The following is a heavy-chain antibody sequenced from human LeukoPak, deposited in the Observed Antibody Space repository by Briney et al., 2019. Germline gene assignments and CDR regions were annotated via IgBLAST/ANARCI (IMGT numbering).Heavy chain of an antibody. CDR1: GYSISSGYY. Sequence: SETLSLTCIVSGYSISSGYYWGWIRQPPGKGLEWIGYIYYSGSTNYNPSLKSRVTISVDTSKNQFSLKLSSVTAADTAVYYCARETGVVATYFDYWGQGTLVTVSS. CDR2: IYYSGST. CDR3: ARETGVVATYFDY. J-gene: IGHJ4*02. D-gene: IGHD5-12*01. V-gene: IGHV4-38-2*02.